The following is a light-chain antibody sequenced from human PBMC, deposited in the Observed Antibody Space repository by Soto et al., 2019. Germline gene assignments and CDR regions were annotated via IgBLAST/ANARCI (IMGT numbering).Light chain of an antibody. V-gene: IGKV1-5*03. CDR3: QQYNSFPT. CDR2: KAS. CDR1: QSISSW. J-gene: IGKJ1*01. Sequence: DIQMTQSPSTLSASVGDRVTITCRPSQSISSWLAWYQQKPGKAPKLLIYKASSLESGVPSRFSGSGSATEFTLTISSLHPDDLATYYCQQYNSFPTFGQGTKVEIK.